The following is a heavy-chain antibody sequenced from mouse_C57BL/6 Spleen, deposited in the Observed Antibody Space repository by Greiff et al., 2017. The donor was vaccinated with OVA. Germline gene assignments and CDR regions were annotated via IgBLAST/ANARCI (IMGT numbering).Heavy chain of an antibody. V-gene: IGHV1-43*01. CDR1: GYSFTGYY. D-gene: IGHD1-1*01. J-gene: IGHJ2*01. CDR3: ARKGDYGSSYDY. CDR2: INPSTGGT. Sequence: VQLKESGPELVKPGASVKISCKASGYSFTGYYMHWVKQSSEKSLEWIGEINPSTGGTSYNQKFKGKATLTVDKSSSTAYMQLKSLTSEDSAVYYCARKGDYGSSYDYWGQGTTLTVSS.